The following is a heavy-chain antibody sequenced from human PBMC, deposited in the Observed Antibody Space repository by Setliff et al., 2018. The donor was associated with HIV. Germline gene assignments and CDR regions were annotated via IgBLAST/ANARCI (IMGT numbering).Heavy chain of an antibody. V-gene: IGHV1-18*01. J-gene: IGHJ1*01. D-gene: IGHD3-10*01. CDR1: GYTFTSYG. CDR2: ISAYNGNT. Sequence: GASVKASCKASGYTFTSYGISWVRRAPVQGLEWMGWISAYNGNTNYAQKLQGRVTMTTDTSTSTAYMELRSLRSDDTAVYYCARVVVREVTFIAEYFQHWGQGTLVTVSS. CDR3: ARVVVREVTFIAEYFQH.